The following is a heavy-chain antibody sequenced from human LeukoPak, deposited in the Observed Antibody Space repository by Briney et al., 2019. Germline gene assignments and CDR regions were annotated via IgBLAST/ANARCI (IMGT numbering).Heavy chain of an antibody. Sequence: PGGSVRLSCAASGFTFSSYWMSWVRQAPGKGLEWVANIKQDGSERYYVDSVKGRFTISRDNAKNSLYLQMSSLRAEDTAVYYCARDRFDWLPSLIDYWGQGTLVTVSS. CDR3: ARDRFDWLPSLIDY. V-gene: IGHV3-7*01. CDR2: IKQDGSER. CDR1: GFTFSSYW. D-gene: IGHD3-9*01. J-gene: IGHJ4*02.